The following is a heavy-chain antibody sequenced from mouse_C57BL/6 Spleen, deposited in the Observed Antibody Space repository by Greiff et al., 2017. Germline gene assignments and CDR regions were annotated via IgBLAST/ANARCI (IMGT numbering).Heavy chain of an antibody. D-gene: IGHD1-1*01. CDR3: ARYHYYGSSYDYFDY. V-gene: IGHV7-3*01. J-gene: IGHJ2*01. Sequence: VQLQQSGGGLVQPGGSLSLSCAASGFTFTDYYMSWVRQPPGKALEWLGFIRNKAKGYTTEYSASVQGRFTISRDNSQSILYLQMNALRAEVSATYYCARYHYYGSSYDYFDYWGQGTTLTVSS. CDR2: IRNKAKGYTT. CDR1: GFTFTDYY.